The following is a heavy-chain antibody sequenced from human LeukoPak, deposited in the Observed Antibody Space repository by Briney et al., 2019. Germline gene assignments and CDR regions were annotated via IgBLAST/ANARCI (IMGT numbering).Heavy chain of an antibody. Sequence: PSETLSLTCTVSGGSISSYYWSWIRQPPGKGLEWIGYIYYSGSTNYNPSLTSRVTISVDTSKDQFSLKLSSVTAADTAVYYCARDSSPGSRDYYYMDVWGKGTTVTVSS. D-gene: IGHD6-13*01. CDR3: ARDSSPGSRDYYYMDV. J-gene: IGHJ6*03. CDR1: GGSISSYY. CDR2: IYYSGST. V-gene: IGHV4-59*01.